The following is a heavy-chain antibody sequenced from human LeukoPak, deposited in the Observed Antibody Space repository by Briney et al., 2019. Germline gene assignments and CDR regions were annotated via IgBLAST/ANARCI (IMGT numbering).Heavy chain of an antibody. CDR3: ARGPNLGKASGWFDYYYYYGMDV. J-gene: IGHJ6*02. V-gene: IGHV3-53*01. CDR2: IYSGGST. Sequence: GRSLRLSCAASGFTFDDYAMHWVRQAPGKGLEWVSVIYSGGSTYYADSVKGRFTISRDNSKNTLYLQMNSLRAEDTAVYYCARGPNLGKASGWFDYYYYYGMDVWGQGTTVTVSS. D-gene: IGHD6-19*01. CDR1: GFTFDDYA.